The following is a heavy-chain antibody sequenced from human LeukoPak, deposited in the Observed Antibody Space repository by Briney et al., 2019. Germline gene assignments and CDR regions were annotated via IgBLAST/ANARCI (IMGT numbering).Heavy chain of an antibody. CDR3: AKDDAWLQYGD. D-gene: IGHD5-24*01. V-gene: IGHV3-7*03. J-gene: IGHJ4*02. CDR1: GFTFSSYW. Sequence: PGGSLRLSCAASGFTFSSYWMTWVRQAPGKGLEWVANIQQDGSEKYYVDSVKGRFTISRDNAKNSLYLQMNSLRPEDTAVYYCAKDDAWLQYGDWGRGTLVTVSS. CDR2: IQQDGSEK.